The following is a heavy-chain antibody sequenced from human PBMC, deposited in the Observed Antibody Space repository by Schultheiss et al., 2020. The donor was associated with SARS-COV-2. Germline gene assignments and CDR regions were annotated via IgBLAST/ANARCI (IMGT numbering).Heavy chain of an antibody. CDR1: GGTFSSYA. CDR3: ARDRYDFWSGYVSYWYFDL. J-gene: IGHJ2*01. V-gene: IGHV1-69*01. D-gene: IGHD3-3*01. CDR2: IIPIFGTA. Sequence: KISCKASGGTFSSYAISWVRQAPGQGLEWMGGIIPIFGTANYAQKFQGRVTITADESTSTAYMELSSVRSEDTAVYYCARDRYDFWSGYVSYWYFDLWGRGTLVTVSS.